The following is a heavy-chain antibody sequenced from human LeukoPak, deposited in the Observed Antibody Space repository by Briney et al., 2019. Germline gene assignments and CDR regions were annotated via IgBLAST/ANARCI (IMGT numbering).Heavy chain of an antibody. Sequence: QYGWSLRLSCAASGFAFSTYWMDWVRQAPGKGLEWVGNINQDGSVKHYVDSVRGRFTISRDNARNSVYLQMNALRVEDTAVYYCTRDFVFWGQGTLVTVSS. V-gene: IGHV3-7*01. CDR3: TRDFVF. CDR1: GFAFSTYW. D-gene: IGHD3-3*01. CDR2: INQDGSVK. J-gene: IGHJ4*02.